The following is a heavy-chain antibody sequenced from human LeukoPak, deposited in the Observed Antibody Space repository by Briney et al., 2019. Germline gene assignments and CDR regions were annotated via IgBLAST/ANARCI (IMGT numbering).Heavy chain of an antibody. J-gene: IGHJ4*02. CDR3: ARESNKVRWELYDYFDY. V-gene: IGHV3-11*04. D-gene: IGHD1-26*01. CDR1: GFTFSDFY. CDR2: ISGSAHDV. Sequence: GGSLRLSCAASGFTFSDFYMTWIRQAPGKGLELLSYISGSAHDVNYIDSVRGRFTISRDNAKNSLYLHMNSLTVEDTAVYYCARESNKVRWELYDYFDYWGQATLVTVSS.